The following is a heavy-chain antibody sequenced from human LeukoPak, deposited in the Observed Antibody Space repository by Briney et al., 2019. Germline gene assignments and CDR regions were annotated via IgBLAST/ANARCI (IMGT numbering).Heavy chain of an antibody. Sequence: SETLSLTCTVSGGSISSGSYYWSWIRQPAGKGLEWIGRIYTSGSTNYNPSLNSRVTISIDTSKNQFSLKLSSVTAADTAVYYCARFGSGWWYNDYWGQGTLVTVSS. CDR3: ARFGSGWWYNDY. J-gene: IGHJ4*02. CDR2: IYTSGST. CDR1: GGSISSGSYY. D-gene: IGHD6-19*01. V-gene: IGHV4-61*02.